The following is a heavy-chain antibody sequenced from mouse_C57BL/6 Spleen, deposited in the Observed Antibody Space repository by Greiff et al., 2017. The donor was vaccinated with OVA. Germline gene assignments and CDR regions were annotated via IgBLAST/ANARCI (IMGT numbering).Heavy chain of an antibody. CDR3: AIGDYYGSSYDESMDY. D-gene: IGHD1-1*01. J-gene: IGHJ4*01. CDR1: GYTFTSYW. V-gene: IGHV1-74*01. CDR2: IHPSDSDT. Sequence: QVQLQQPGAELVKPGASVKVSCKASGYTFTSYWMHWVKQRPGQGLEWIGRIHPSDSDTNYNQKFKGKATLTVDKSSSTAYMQLSSLTSEDSAVYYCAIGDYYGSSYDESMDYWGQGTSVTVSS.